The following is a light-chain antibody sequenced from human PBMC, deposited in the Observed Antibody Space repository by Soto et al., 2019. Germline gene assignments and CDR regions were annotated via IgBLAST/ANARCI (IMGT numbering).Light chain of an antibody. CDR1: QSVSSSY. J-gene: IGKJ4*01. V-gene: IGKV3-20*01. CDR2: GAS. Sequence: EIVLTQSPGTLSLSPGERATLSCRASQSVSSSYLAWYQQKPGQAPRLLIYGASSRATGIPDRFSGSGSGPDFTLTISRLEPEDFAVYYCQQYGSSLITFGGGTKVDIK. CDR3: QQYGSSLIT.